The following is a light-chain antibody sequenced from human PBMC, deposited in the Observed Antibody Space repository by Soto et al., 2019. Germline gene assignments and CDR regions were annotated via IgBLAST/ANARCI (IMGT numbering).Light chain of an antibody. CDR1: SSDVGSYNL. V-gene: IGLV2-23*03. CDR3: CSYAHISTFVV. CDR2: EGS. Sequence: QSALTQPASVSGSPGQSITISCTGTSSDVGSYNLFSWYQQHPGKAPKLMIYEGSKRPSGVSNRFSGSKSGNTASLTISGLQAEDEADYYCCSYAHISTFVVFGGGTKLTVL. J-gene: IGLJ2*01.